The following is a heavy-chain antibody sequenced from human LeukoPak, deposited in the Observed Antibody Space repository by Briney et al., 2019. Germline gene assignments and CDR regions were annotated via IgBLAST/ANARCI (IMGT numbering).Heavy chain of an antibody. Sequence: GGSLRLSCAASGFTFSSYAMHWVRQAPGKGLEWVAVISYDGSNKYYADSVKGRFTISRDNSKNTLYLQMNSLRAEDTAVYYCATETRFCSSTSCYDDENGEFGYWGQGTLVTVSS. V-gene: IGHV3-30*01. D-gene: IGHD2-2*01. CDR3: ATETRFCSSTSCYDDENGEFGY. J-gene: IGHJ4*02. CDR1: GFTFSSYA. CDR2: ISYDGSNK.